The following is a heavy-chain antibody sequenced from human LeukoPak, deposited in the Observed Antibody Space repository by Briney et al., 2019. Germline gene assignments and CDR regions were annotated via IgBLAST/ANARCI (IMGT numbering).Heavy chain of an antibody. CDR2: INHDGTQK. CDR1: GFTFTNYW. CDR3: AREPGSTLYPDC. J-gene: IGHJ4*02. V-gene: IGHV3-7*01. Sequence: GGSLRLSCEASGFTFTNYWMTWVRQAPGKGLDWVANINHDGTQKYYVDSVKGRFTISRDNAKNSLYLQMNSLRVEDTAVYFCAREPGSTLYPDCWRQATLVGVSS. D-gene: IGHD6-13*01.